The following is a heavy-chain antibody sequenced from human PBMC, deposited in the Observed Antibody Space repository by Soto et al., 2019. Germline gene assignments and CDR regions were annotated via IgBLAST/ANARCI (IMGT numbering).Heavy chain of an antibody. Sequence: QVQLVESGGGVVQPGRSLSLACPATGSTFSNDGIPRVRQAPGKERERVAVIWFDGINKYYADSVKARFTISRDNSKNTLSLQMNSLRAEDTAVYDCARETHERSCPTCDSWGQGILVTVSS. J-gene: IGHJ5*02. D-gene: IGHD3-3*01. CDR1: GSTFSNDG. CDR3: ARETHERSCPTCDS. CDR2: IWFDGINK. V-gene: IGHV3-33*01.